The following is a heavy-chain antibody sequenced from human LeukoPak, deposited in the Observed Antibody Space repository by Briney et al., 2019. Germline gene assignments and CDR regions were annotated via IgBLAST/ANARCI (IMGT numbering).Heavy chain of an antibody. D-gene: IGHD6-13*01. V-gene: IGHV4-39*01. CDR1: GGSISSSSYY. J-gene: IGHJ5*02. CDR3: ARAATAAGTSWFDP. Sequence: PSETLSLTCTVSGGSISSSSYYWGWIRQPPGKGLEWIGSIYYSRSTYYNPSLKSRVTISVDTSKNQFSLKLSSVTAADTAVYYCARAATAAGTSWFDPWGQGTLVTVSS. CDR2: IYYSRST.